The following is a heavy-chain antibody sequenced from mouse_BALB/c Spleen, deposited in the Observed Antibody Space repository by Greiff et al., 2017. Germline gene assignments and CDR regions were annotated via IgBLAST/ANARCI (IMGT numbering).Heavy chain of an antibody. V-gene: IGHV14-4*02. Sequence: SGAELVRSGASVKLSCTASGFNIKDYYMHWVKQRPEQGLEWIGWIDPENGDTEYAPKFQGKATMTADTSSNTAYLQLSSLTSEDTAVYYCNAGGGNSFDYWGQGTTLTVSS. CDR2: IDPENGDT. D-gene: IGHD2-1*01. CDR3: NAGGGNSFDY. J-gene: IGHJ2*01. CDR1: GFNIKDYY.